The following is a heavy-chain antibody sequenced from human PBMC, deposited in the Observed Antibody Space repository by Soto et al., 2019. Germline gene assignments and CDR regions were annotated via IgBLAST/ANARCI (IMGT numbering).Heavy chain of an antibody. CDR3: VRDWSTFWGMDV. Sequence: GGSLRLSCAASGFIFKMYWMHWVRQSPGKGLVWISRIYNDGTYSDYADSVRGRFTISRDNVNDTLYLQMNNLRAEDSGLYYCVRDWSTFWGMDVWGQGTTVTVSS. CDR2: IYNDGTYS. V-gene: IGHV3-74*01. CDR1: GFIFKMYW. J-gene: IGHJ6*02.